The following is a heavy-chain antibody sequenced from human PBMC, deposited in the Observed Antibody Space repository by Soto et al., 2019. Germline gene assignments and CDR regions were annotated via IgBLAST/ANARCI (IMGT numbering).Heavy chain of an antibody. D-gene: IGHD3-10*01. V-gene: IGHV3-74*01. CDR3: AKRGVDTFGLSY. J-gene: IGHJ4*02. CDR1: GFTFSSFW. CDR2: INTDGSST. Sequence: VQLVESGGGLVQPGGSLRLSCAVSGFTFSSFWMHRVRQAPGEGLVWVSRINTDGSSTSYADSVKGRFTISRDNAKNTLYLQMNSLRVEDTAMYYCAKRGVDTFGLSYWGQGTLVTVSS.